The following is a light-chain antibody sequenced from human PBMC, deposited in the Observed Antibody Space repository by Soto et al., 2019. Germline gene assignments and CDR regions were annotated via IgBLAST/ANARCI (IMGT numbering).Light chain of an antibody. CDR3: QQYTKTNNPWM. J-gene: IGKJ1*01. V-gene: IGKV1-5*01. CDR1: QSISSW. Sequence: DLQMTKSPSTLSASVGARVTITCRASQSISSWLAWYQQKPGKAPKLLVYDASTLQSGVASRFSGSGSRKEFTRIISSLQPDQSATYYCQQYTKTNNPWMFGQGTKVDIK. CDR2: DAS.